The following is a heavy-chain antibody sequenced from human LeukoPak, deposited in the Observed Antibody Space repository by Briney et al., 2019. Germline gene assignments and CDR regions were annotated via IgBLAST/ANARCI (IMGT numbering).Heavy chain of an antibody. CDR2: ISGSDDYS. D-gene: IGHD6-13*01. CDR3: AKDLLGSGWYYFAH. Sequence: SGSLRLSCSAPVYPLINNRRPCHRQAPGKGLEWVSSISGSDDYSYYADSVKGRFTISRDNSRNTVFLHMNSLRAEDTAVYYCAKDLLGSGWYYFAHWGQGTLVTVSS. CDR1: VYPLINNR. V-gene: IGHV3-23*01. J-gene: IGHJ4*02.